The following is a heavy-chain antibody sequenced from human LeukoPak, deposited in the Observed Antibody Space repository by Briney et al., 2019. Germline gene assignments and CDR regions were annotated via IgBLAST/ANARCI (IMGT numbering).Heavy chain of an antibody. CDR3: AKDEAQYFQH. J-gene: IGHJ1*01. CDR1: GFTFSNYD. Sequence: GGSLRLSCAASGFTFSNYDMHWIRQAPGKGLDWVAFIRNDDGSNKYYADSVKGRFTISRDNSKNTVHLQMNSLRVEDTAVYYCAKDEAQYFQHWGQGTLVTVSA. CDR2: IRNDDGSNK. V-gene: IGHV3-30*02.